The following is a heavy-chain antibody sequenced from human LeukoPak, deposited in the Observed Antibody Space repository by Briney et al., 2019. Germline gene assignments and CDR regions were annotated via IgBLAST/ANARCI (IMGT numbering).Heavy chain of an antibody. CDR2: IYHSGST. V-gene: IGHV4-38-2*02. Sequence: SETLSLTCTVSGVSISSGYYWGWIRQPPGKGLEWIGSIYHSGSTYYNPSLKSRVTISVDTSKNQFSLKLSSVTAADTAVYYCARALPSGVGASGYWGQGTLVTVSS. J-gene: IGHJ4*02. D-gene: IGHD1-26*01. CDR3: ARALPSGVGASGY. CDR1: GVSISSGYY.